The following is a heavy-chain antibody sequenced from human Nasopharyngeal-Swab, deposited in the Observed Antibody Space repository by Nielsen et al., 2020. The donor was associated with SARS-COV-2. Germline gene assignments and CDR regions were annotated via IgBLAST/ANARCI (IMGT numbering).Heavy chain of an antibody. CDR2: ISAYNGNT. D-gene: IGHD3-22*01. CDR3: AREAETMKVNWFDP. V-gene: IGHV1-18*04. Sequence: ASVKVSCKASGYTFTSYGISWVRQAPGQGLEWMGWISAYNGNTNYAQKLQGRVTMTTDTSTSTAYMELRSLRSDDTAVYYCAREAETMKVNWFDPWGQGTLVTVSS. J-gene: IGHJ5*02. CDR1: GYTFTSYG.